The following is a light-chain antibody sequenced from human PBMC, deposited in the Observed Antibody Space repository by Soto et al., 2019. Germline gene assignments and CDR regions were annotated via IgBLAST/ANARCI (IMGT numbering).Light chain of an antibody. CDR3: QQRSTWPRWT. V-gene: IGKV3D-20*02. CDR2: DAS. J-gene: IGKJ1*01. CDR1: QSVRNSL. Sequence: EIVLTQSPCTLSFSPGERATLSCRASQSVRNSLLAWYQQKPGQPPRLLIYDASTRATATPERFSGSGSGTDLTLTISSLEPEDFAVYYCQQRSTWPRWTFGQGSKVDIK.